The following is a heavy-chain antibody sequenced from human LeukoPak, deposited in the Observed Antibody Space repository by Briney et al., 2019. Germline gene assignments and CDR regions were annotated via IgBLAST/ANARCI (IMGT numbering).Heavy chain of an antibody. CDR1: GVSLSGYY. J-gene: IGHJ4*02. V-gene: IGHV4-4*07. Sequence: SETLSLTCTVSGVSLSGYYWNWIRQPAGKGLEWIGRIYISGNTWYKPSLQSRVTMSVDTSKKQFSLQMSSLSAADTAVYYCARSNLGSYDQSGYYHYWGQGTRVTVSS. CDR2: IYISGNT. CDR3: ARSNLGSYDQSGYYHY. D-gene: IGHD3-22*01.